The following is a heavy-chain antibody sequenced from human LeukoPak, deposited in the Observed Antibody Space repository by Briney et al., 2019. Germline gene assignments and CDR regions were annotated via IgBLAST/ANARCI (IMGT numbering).Heavy chain of an antibody. J-gene: IGHJ4*02. V-gene: IGHV3-48*01. CDR3: ARDGGYSGYDADC. CDR1: GFTFSSYS. D-gene: IGHD5-12*01. Sequence: GGSLRLSCAASGFTFSSYSMNWVRQAPGKGLEWVSYISSSSSTIYYADSVKGRFTISRDNAKNSLYLQMNSLRAEDTAVYYCARDGGYSGYDADCWGQGTLVTVSS. CDR2: ISSSSSTI.